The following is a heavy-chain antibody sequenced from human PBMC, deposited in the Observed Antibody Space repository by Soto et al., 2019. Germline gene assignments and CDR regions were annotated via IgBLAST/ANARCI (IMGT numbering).Heavy chain of an antibody. J-gene: IGHJ4*02. D-gene: IGHD6-19*01. Sequence: QVQLQESGPGLVKPSESLSLTCAVSGGSISSYYWSWIRQPPGKGLEWIGYIYYSGSTNYNPSLKSRVTISVDTSKNQFSLTLTSVTAADTAVYYCARSRYTSGWWTPPFDYWGQGTLVTVSS. CDR3: ARSRYTSGWWTPPFDY. V-gene: IGHV4-59*01. CDR2: IYYSGST. CDR1: GGSISSYY.